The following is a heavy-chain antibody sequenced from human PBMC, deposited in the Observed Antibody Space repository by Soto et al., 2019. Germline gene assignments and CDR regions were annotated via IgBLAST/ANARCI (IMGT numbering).Heavy chain of an antibody. CDR2: IIPIFGTA. CDR3: ARDRHIAAAGTLVYYYYGMDV. J-gene: IGHJ6*02. CDR1: GGTFSSYA. Sequence: GASVKVSCKASGGTFSSYAISWVRQAPGQGLEWMRGIIPIFGTANYAQKFQGRVTITADESTSTAYMELSSLRSEDTAVYYCARDRHIAAAGTLVYYYYGMDVWGQGTTVTVSS. D-gene: IGHD6-13*01. V-gene: IGHV1-69*13.